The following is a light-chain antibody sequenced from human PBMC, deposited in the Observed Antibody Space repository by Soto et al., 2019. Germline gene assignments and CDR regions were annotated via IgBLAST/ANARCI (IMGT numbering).Light chain of an antibody. J-gene: IGKJ3*01. V-gene: IGKV1-39*01. Sequence: DIQMTQSPSSLSTSVGDRVTITCRASQSVRSYVNWYQQKTGEAPKLLIYAASSLQSRVPSRFSGSASGTALTLTISSLQPADFATYYCQESYSSPFSFGPGTKVDVK. CDR2: AAS. CDR1: QSVRSY. CDR3: QESYSSPFS.